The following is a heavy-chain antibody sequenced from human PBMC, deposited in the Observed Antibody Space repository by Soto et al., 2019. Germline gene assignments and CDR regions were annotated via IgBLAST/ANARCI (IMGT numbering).Heavy chain of an antibody. D-gene: IGHD3-16*01. V-gene: IGHV5-51*01. Sequence: ESLKISCKISGKAFTIFWVVWVRQMPGRALVWMGNIYPGYSDSRYTPPFQGQVTISSDKSTNTTYLQWHRLQSSDTALYYCAKHDYQGALEIWGQGTKVTVSS. J-gene: IGHJ3*02. CDR3: AKHDYQGALEI. CDR2: IYPGYSDS. CDR1: GKAFTIFW.